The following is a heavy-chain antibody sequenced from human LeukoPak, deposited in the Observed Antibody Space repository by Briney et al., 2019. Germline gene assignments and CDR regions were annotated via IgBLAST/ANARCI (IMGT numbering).Heavy chain of an antibody. V-gene: IGHV1-2*04. Sequence: ASVKVSCKASGYTFIGYYMHWVRQAPGQGLEWMGWINPNSGGTNYAQKFQGWVTMTRDTSISTAYMELSRLRSDDTAVYYCARGERGATEVDVWGKGTTVTVSS. CDR3: ARGERGATEVDV. CDR2: INPNSGGT. CDR1: GYTFIGYY. D-gene: IGHD1-26*01. J-gene: IGHJ6*04.